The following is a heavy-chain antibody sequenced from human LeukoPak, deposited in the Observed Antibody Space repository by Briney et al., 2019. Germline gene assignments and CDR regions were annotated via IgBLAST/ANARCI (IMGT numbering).Heavy chain of an antibody. CDR2: INHSGST. Sequence: SETLSLTCAVYGGSFSGYYWSWIRQPPGEGLEWIGEINHSGSTNYNPSLKSRVTISVDTSKNQFSLKLSSVTAADTAVYYCARAPYDSSGYYRKTTKKHFDYWGQGTLVTVSS. J-gene: IGHJ4*02. D-gene: IGHD3-22*01. V-gene: IGHV4-34*01. CDR3: ARAPYDSSGYYRKTTKKHFDY. CDR1: GGSFSGYY.